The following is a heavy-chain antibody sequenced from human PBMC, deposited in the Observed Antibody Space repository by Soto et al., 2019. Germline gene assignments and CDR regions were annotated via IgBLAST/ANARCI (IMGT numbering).Heavy chain of an antibody. CDR3: AREPYNTCPFDY. J-gene: IGHJ4*02. V-gene: IGHV3-30-3*01. CDR1: GFTFSSYA. D-gene: IGHD1-20*01. Sequence: GGSLRLSCAASGFTFSSYAMHWVRQAPGKGLGWVALISYDGSNNYYADSVNGRVTISGDNARNTLYRQMDSISVEDTAVYYCAREPYNTCPFDYWGQGTRVTVSS. CDR2: ISYDGSNN.